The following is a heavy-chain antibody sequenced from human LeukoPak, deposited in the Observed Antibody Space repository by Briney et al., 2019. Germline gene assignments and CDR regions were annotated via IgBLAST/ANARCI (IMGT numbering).Heavy chain of an antibody. CDR1: GYTFTSYG. CDR3: ARDATMVLRVPD. CDR2: INPTSGGT. Sequence: ASVKVSCKASGYTFTSYGISWVRQAPGQGLEWMGWINPTSGGTNYAQKFQGRVTMTRDTSIRTVYMELSRLRSDDTAVYYCARDATMVLRVPDWGQGTLVTVSS. J-gene: IGHJ4*02. D-gene: IGHD3-10*01. V-gene: IGHV1-2*02.